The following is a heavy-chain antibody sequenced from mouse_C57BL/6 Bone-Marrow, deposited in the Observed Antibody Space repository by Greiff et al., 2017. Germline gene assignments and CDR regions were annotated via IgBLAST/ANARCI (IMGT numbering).Heavy chain of an antibody. V-gene: IGHV5-16*01. Sequence: EVHLVESEGGLVQPGRSMKLSCTASGFTFSDYYMAWVRQVPEKGLEWVANINYDGSSTYYLDSLKSRFIISRDNAKNILYLQMSSLKSEDTATYYCARDAGTNFDYWGQGTTLTVSS. D-gene: IGHD4-1*01. CDR3: ARDAGTNFDY. CDR1: GFTFSDYY. J-gene: IGHJ2*01. CDR2: INYDGSST.